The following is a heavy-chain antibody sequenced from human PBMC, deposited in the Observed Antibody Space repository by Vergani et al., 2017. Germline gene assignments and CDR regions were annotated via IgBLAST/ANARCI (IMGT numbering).Heavy chain of an antibody. V-gene: IGHV3-30-3*01. D-gene: IGHD1-7*01. CDR1: GFTFSSYA. J-gene: IGHJ5*02. CDR2: ISYDGSNK. CDR3: ARELLELPRAGWFDP. Sequence: QVQLVESGGGVVQPGRSLRLSCAASGFTFSSYAMHWVRQAPGKGLEWVAVISYDGSNKYYADSVKGRFTISRDNSKNTLYLQMNSLRAEDTAVYYCARELLELPRAGWFDPWGQGTLVTASS.